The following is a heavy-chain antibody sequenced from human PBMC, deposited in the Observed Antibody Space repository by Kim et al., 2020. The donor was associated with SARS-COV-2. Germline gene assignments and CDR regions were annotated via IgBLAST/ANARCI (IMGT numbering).Heavy chain of an antibody. Sequence: GSTNYNPSLKSRVTISVDTSKNQFSLKLSSVTAADTAVYYCAGSGYGMDVWGQGTTVTVSS. CDR2: GST. J-gene: IGHJ6*02. D-gene: IGHD3-3*01. CDR3: AGSGYGMDV. V-gene: IGHV4-34*01.